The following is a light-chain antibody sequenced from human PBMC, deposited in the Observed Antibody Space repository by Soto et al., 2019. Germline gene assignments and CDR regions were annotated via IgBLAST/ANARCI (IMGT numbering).Light chain of an antibody. Sequence: DIQMTQSPSSVSASIGDTVTITCRASQGVAASLAWYQQTPGKAPKPLIYATSILHSGIPSRFSGSGSGTDFTLTITNLQAEDFATYYCQQGSDFPSGITLGQGTRLEIK. CDR1: QGVAAS. V-gene: IGKV1-12*02. CDR3: QQGSDFPSGIT. J-gene: IGKJ5*01. CDR2: ATS.